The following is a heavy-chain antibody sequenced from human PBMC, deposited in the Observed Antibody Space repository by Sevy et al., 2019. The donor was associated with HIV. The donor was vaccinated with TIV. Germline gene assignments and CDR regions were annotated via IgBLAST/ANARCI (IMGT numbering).Heavy chain of an antibody. J-gene: IGHJ4*02. CDR3: ARGPHYYYDSSAFFEY. CDR2: IVNSGSTV. CDR1: GFTFSSYE. Sequence: GGSLRLSCTAAGFTFSSYEMNWVRQAPGKGLEWVSSIVNSGSTVYYADSVKGRFTISRDNAKNSRFLQMNSLRAEDTAVYYCARGPHYYYDSSAFFEYWGQGTLVTVSS. D-gene: IGHD3-22*01. V-gene: IGHV3-48*03.